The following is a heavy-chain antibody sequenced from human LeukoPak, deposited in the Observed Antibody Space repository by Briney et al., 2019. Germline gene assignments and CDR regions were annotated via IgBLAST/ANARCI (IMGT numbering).Heavy chain of an antibody. V-gene: IGHV3-53*01. Sequence: GGSLRLSCTVSGFTVSSNSMSWVRQAPGKGLEWVSFIYSGTIHYSDSVKGRFTISRDNSKNTLYLQMNSLRAEDTAVYYCAKSGSTWTPYYYYYYMDVWGKGTTVTVSS. D-gene: IGHD5/OR15-5a*01. J-gene: IGHJ6*03. CDR3: AKSGSTWTPYYYYYYMDV. CDR1: GFTVSSNS. CDR2: IYSGTI.